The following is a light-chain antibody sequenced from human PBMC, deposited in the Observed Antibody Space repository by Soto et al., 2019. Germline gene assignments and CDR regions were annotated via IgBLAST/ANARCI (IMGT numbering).Light chain of an antibody. Sequence: QSALTQPPSASGSPGQSVAISCTGTASDIGGYSFVSWYQQHPGKAPKLLIYDVNKRPSGVPDRFSGSKSGNTASLTVSGLQAEDEAEYYCSAHGGTNPYVFGTGTKVTV. CDR1: ASDIGGYSF. V-gene: IGLV2-8*01. J-gene: IGLJ1*01. CDR2: DVN. CDR3: SAHGGTNPYV.